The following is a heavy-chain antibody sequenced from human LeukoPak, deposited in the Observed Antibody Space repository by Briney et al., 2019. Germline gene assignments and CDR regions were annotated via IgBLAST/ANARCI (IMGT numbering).Heavy chain of an antibody. CDR2: IKQDGSEK. CDR1: GFTFSSYW. J-gene: IGHJ3*02. D-gene: IGHD6-19*01. CDR3: ARDPYSSGWYKDAFDI. Sequence: GGSLRLSCTASGFTFSSYWMSWVRQAPGKGLEWVANIKQDGSEKDYVDSVKGRFTISRDNPKNSLYLQMNSLRAEDTAVYYCARDPYSSGWYKDAFDIWGQGTMVTVSS. V-gene: IGHV3-7*01.